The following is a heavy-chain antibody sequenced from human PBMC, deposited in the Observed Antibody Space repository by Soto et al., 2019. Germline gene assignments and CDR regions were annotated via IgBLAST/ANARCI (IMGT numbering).Heavy chain of an antibody. Sequence: QVQLVGSGGGVVQPGRSLRLSCAASGFTFSSYAMHWVRQAPGKGLEWVAVISYDGSNKYYADSVKGRFTISRDNSKNTLYLQMNSLRAEDTAVYYCARDRDTGVFDYWGQGTLVTVSS. D-gene: IGHD7-27*01. CDR2: ISYDGSNK. J-gene: IGHJ4*02. V-gene: IGHV3-30-3*01. CDR3: ARDRDTGVFDY. CDR1: GFTFSSYA.